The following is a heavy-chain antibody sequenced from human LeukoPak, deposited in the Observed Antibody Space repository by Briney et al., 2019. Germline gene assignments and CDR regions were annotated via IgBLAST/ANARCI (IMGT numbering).Heavy chain of an antibody. CDR3: ARQYYDIWSGYYGGAHNWFDP. D-gene: IGHD3-3*01. CDR1: GFTFSSYG. V-gene: IGHV3-21*06. CDR2: ISSRSSYI. Sequence: GGSLRLSCAASGFTFSSYGMNWVRQAPGKGLEWVSSISSRSSYIYYADSVKGRFTISRDNAKNSLYLELHSLRAEDTAVYYCARQYYDIWSGYYGGAHNWFDPWGQGTLVTVSS. J-gene: IGHJ5*02.